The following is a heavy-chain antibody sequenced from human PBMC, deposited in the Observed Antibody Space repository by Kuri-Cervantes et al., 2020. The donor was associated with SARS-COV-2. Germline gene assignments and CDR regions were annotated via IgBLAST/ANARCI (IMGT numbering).Heavy chain of an antibody. Sequence: GSLRLSCKGSGYSFSNFWIAWVRQMPGKGLEWMGIVYPGDSDTRYSPSFQGQVTISADKSISTAYLQWASLKASDTAMYYCAIPRRDYGSGSRYGGFDYWGQGTLVTVSS. D-gene: IGHD3-10*01. CDR3: AIPRRDYGSGSRYGGFDY. CDR1: GYSFSNFW. V-gene: IGHV5-51*01. J-gene: IGHJ4*02. CDR2: VYPGDSDT.